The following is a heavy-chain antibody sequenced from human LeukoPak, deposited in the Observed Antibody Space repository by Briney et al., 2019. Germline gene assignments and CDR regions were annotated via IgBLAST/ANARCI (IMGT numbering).Heavy chain of an antibody. CDR2: ISGSGGST. Sequence: VQPGGSLRLSCAASGFTFSSYAMSWVRRAPGKGLEWVSAISGSGGSTYYADSVKGRFTISRDNSKNTLYLQMNSLRAEDTAVYYCAKDRTSITMIVVVNYFDYWGQGTLVTVSS. V-gene: IGHV3-23*01. CDR1: GFTFSSYA. D-gene: IGHD3-22*01. CDR3: AKDRTSITMIVVVNYFDY. J-gene: IGHJ4*02.